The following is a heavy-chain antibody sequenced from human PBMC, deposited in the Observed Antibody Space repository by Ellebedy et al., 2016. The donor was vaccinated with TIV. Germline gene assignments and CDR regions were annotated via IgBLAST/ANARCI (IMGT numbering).Heavy chain of an antibody. V-gene: IGHV3-30-3*01. CDR1: GFTFSSYA. CDR2: ISYDGSNK. D-gene: IGHD6-19*01. Sequence: PGGSLRLSCAASGFTFSSYAMHWVRQAPGKGLEWVAVISYDGSNKYYADSVKGRFTISRDNSKNTVYLQMNSLRAEDTAIYYCARDLAAVAAGFDCWGQGTLVTVSS. J-gene: IGHJ4*02. CDR3: ARDLAAVAAGFDC.